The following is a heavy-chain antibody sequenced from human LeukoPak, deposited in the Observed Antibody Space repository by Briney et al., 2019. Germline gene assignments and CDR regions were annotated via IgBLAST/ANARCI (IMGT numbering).Heavy chain of an antibody. CDR3: AKDLRITYYDFWSGGFDY. D-gene: IGHD3-3*01. V-gene: IGHV3-23*01. J-gene: IGHJ4*02. Sequence: PGGSLRLSCAASGFTFNTYAMSWVRQAPGKGLEWVSAISGSGGSTYYADSVKGRFTISRDNSKNTLYLQMNSLRAEDTAVYYCAKDLRITYYDFWSGGFDYWGQGTLVTVSS. CDR1: GFTFNTYA. CDR2: ISGSGGST.